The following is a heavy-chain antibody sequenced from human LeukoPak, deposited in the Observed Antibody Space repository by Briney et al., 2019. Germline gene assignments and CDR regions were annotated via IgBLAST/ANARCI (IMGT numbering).Heavy chain of an antibody. CDR2: ISSSGSTI. Sequence: PGGSLRLSCAASGFTFSDYYMSWIRQAPGKGLEWVSYISSSGSTIYYADSVKGRFTISRDNAKNSLYLQMNSLRAEDTAVYYCARVLPWSDYYFDYWGQGTLVTVSS. J-gene: IGHJ4*02. V-gene: IGHV3-11*01. D-gene: IGHD3-3*01. CDR1: GFTFSDYY. CDR3: ARVLPWSDYYFDY.